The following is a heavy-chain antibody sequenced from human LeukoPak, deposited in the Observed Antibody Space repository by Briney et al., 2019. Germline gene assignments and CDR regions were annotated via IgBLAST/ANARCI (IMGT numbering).Heavy chain of an antibody. D-gene: IGHD3-22*01. J-gene: IGHJ6*02. V-gene: IGHV1-69*13. CDR3: AGGYYDSSGAPHPLYYYYGMDV. Sequence: SVTVSCKASGGTFSSYAISWVRQAPGQGLEWMGGIIPIFGTANYAQKFQGRVTITADESTSTAYMELSSLRSEDTAVYYCAGGYYDSSGAPHPLYYYYGMDVWGQGTTVTVSS. CDR1: GGTFSSYA. CDR2: IIPIFGTA.